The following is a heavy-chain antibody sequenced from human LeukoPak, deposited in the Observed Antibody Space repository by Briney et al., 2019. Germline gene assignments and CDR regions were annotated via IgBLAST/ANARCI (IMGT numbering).Heavy chain of an antibody. CDR2: FDPEDGET. D-gene: IGHD3-22*01. CDR3: AARPITMIVVVPFDY. CDR1: GYTLTELS. V-gene: IGHV1-24*01. J-gene: IGHJ4*02. Sequence: ASVKVSCKVSGYTLTELSMHWVRQAPGKGLEWMGGFDPEDGETIYAQKFQGRVTMTEDTSTDTAYMELSSLRSEDTAVYYCAARPITMIVVVPFDYWGQGALVTVSS.